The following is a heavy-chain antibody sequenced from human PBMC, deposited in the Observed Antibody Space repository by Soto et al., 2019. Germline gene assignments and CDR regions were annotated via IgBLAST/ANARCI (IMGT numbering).Heavy chain of an antibody. Sequence: ASVKVSCKASGYTFTSYDINWVRQATGQGLEWMGWMNPNSGNTGYAQKFQGRVTMTRNTSISTAYMELSSLRSEDTAVYYCASPRGRYYYDSSGQGPFDYWGQGTLVTVSS. CDR3: ASPRGRYYYDSSGQGPFDY. J-gene: IGHJ4*02. V-gene: IGHV1-8*01. D-gene: IGHD3-22*01. CDR2: MNPNSGNT. CDR1: GYTFTSYD.